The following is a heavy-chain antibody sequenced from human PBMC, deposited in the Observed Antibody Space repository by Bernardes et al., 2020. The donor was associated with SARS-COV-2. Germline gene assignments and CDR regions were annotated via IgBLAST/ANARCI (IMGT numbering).Heavy chain of an antibody. J-gene: IGHJ5*02. CDR2: ISSYNGDT. CDR1: GYTFSSYG. V-gene: IGHV1-18*01. CDR3: ATVVGYSYGGGWFVP. D-gene: IGHD5-18*01. Sequence: ASVKVSCKASGYTFSSYGISWVRQAPGQGLEWMGWISSYNGDTNYDQKFQDRLTMTTDTSTTTAYMELRSLTSDDTAVYYCATVVGYSYGGGWFVPWGQGTQVTVSS.